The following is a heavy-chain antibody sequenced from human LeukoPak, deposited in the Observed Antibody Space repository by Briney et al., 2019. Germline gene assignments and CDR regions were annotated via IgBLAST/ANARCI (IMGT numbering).Heavy chain of an antibody. J-gene: IGHJ3*02. Sequence: GGSLRLSCAASGFTFSSYGMHWVRQAPGKGLEWVAFIRYDGSNKYYADSVKGRFTISRDNSKNTLYLQMNSLRAEDTAVYYCARWPGYVTGEAFDIWGQGTMVTVSS. D-gene: IGHD7-27*01. CDR2: IRYDGSNK. CDR3: ARWPGYVTGEAFDI. V-gene: IGHV3-30*02. CDR1: GFTFSSYG.